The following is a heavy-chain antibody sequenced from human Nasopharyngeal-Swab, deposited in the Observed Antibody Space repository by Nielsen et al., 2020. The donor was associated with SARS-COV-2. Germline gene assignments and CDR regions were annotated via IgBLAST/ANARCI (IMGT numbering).Heavy chain of an antibody. D-gene: IGHD5-18*01. CDR3: VKDSHDSYDY. V-gene: IGHV3-64D*06. J-gene: IGHJ4*02. CDR2: ISSNGGST. CDR1: GFTFSSYA. Sequence: GESLKISCSASGFTFSSYAMHWVRQAPGKGLEYVSAISSNGGSTYYADSVKGRFTISRDNSKNTLYLQMSSLRAEDTAVYYCVKDSHDSYDYWGQGTLVTVSS.